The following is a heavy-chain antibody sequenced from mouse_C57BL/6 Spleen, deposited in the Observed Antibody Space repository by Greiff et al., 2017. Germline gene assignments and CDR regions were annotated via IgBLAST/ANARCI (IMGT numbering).Heavy chain of an antibody. Sequence: EVKLMESGPELVKPGASVKISCTASGYSFTDYNMNWVKQSNGKSLEWIGVINPNYGTTSYNQQFKGKATLTVDPSSSTAYMQLNSLTSEDSAVYYCARRSGFYFDYWGQGTTLTVSS. CDR2: INPNYGTT. CDR3: ARRSGFYFDY. V-gene: IGHV1-39*01. D-gene: IGHD3-1*01. CDR1: GYSFTDYN. J-gene: IGHJ2*01.